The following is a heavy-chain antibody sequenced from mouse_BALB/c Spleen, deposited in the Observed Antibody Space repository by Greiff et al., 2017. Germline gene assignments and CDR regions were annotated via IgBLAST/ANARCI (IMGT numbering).Heavy chain of an antibody. CDR3: ARRGDDGYYVWFAY. CDR1: GYTFTDYN. CDR2: INPNNGGT. Sequence: VQLQQSGPELVKPGASVKMSCKASGYTFTDYNMDWVKQSHGKSLEWIGDINPNNGGTIYNQKFKGKATLTVDKSSSTAYMELRSLTSEDTAVYYCARRGDDGYYVWFAYWGQGTLVTVSA. V-gene: IGHV1-18*01. D-gene: IGHD2-3*01. J-gene: IGHJ3*01.